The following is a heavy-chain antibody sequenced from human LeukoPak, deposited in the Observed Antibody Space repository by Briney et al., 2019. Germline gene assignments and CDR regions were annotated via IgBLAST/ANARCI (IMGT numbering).Heavy chain of an antibody. CDR1: GGSISSSSYY. D-gene: IGHD3-10*01. Sequence: PSETLSLTCTVSGGSISSSSYYWGWIRQPPGKGLEWIGSIYYSGSTYYNPSLKSRVTISVDTSKNQFSLKLSSVTAADTAVYYCARGSIESSGSYYSRKTTFDPWGQGTLVTVSS. CDR2: IYYSGST. J-gene: IGHJ5*02. CDR3: ARGSIESSGSYYSRKTTFDP. V-gene: IGHV4-39*07.